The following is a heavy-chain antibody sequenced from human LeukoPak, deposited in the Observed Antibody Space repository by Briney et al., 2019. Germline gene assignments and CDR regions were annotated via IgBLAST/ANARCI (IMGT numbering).Heavy chain of an antibody. CDR1: GFTFSSYG. CDR2: IRYDGSNK. CDR3: ARETGVVTACFDY. J-gene: IGHJ4*02. Sequence: GGSLRLSCAASGFTFSSYGMHWVRQAPGKGLEWVAFIRYDGSNKYYADSVKGRFTISRDNSKNTLYLQMNSLRAEDTAVYYCARETGVVTACFDYWGQGTLVTVSS. D-gene: IGHD2-21*02. V-gene: IGHV3-30*02.